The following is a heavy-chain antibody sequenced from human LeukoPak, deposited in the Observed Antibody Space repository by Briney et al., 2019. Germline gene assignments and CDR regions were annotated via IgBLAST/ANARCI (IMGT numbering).Heavy chain of an antibody. CDR2: IYTSGST. CDR3: ARRSLVRRYFDY. CDR1: GVSISSYY. D-gene: IGHD3-10*01. Sequence: PSETLSLNCTVSGVSISSYYWSWIRQPPGKGLEWIGYIYTSGSTNYNPSLKSRVTISVDTSKNQFSLKLSCVSAADTAVYYCARRSLVRRYFDYWGQGTLVTVSS. V-gene: IGHV4-4*09. J-gene: IGHJ4*02.